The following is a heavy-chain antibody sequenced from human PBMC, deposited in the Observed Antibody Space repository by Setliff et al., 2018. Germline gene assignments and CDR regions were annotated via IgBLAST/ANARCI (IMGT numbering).Heavy chain of an antibody. CDR2: IWYDGSNK. CDR1: GFTFSSYW. J-gene: IGHJ5*02. D-gene: IGHD2-15*01. Sequence: GGSLRLSCAASGFTFSSYWMSWVRQAPGKGLEWVAVIWYDGSNKYYADSVKGRFTISRDDSKNTLYLQMNSLRAEDTAVYYCARALRGYCSGGSCYNWFDPWGQGTLVTVSS. CDR3: ARALRGYCSGGSCYNWFDP. V-gene: IGHV3-33*08.